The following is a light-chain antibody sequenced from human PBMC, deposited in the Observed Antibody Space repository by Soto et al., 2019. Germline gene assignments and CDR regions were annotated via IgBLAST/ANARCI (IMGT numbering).Light chain of an antibody. Sequence: QPVLTQSPSASASLGASVKLTCTLSSGHSSYAIAWHQQQPEKGPRYLMKLNSDGSHSKGDGIPDRFSGSSSGTERYLTISSLQSEDEADYYCQTWGTGPAVFGGGTQLNVL. CDR3: QTWGTGPAV. CDR2: LNSDGSH. V-gene: IGLV4-69*01. CDR1: SGHSSYA. J-gene: IGLJ7*01.